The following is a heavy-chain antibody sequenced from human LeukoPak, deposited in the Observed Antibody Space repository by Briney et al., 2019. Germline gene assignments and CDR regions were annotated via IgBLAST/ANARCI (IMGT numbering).Heavy chain of an antibody. J-gene: IGHJ4*02. CDR3: AKSVVVGATALDYFDY. CDR2: ISFDGGHK. Sequence: PGRSLRLSCAVSGFTFSDYAFHWVRQTPGKGLDWLAVISFDGGHKYYADSVKGRFTISRDNSKNTLYLQMNSLRAEDTAVNYCAKSVVVGATALDYFDYWGQGTLVTVSS. D-gene: IGHD1-26*01. CDR1: GFTFSDYA. V-gene: IGHV3-30-3*02.